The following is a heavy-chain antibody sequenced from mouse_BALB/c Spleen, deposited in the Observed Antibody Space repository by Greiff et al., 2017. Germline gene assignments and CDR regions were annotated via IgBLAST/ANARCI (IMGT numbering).Heavy chain of an antibody. J-gene: IGHJ2*01. D-gene: IGHD1-1*01. CDR3: ARSEGYYGSSYVPFDY. CDR2: ISTYYGDA. CDR1: GYTFTDYA. V-gene: IGHV1S137*01. Sequence: QVQLQQSGAELVRPGVSVKISCKGSGYTFTDYAMHWVKQSHAKSLEWIGVISTYYGDASYNQKFKGKATMTVDKSSSTAYMELARLTSEDSAIYYCARSEGYYGSSYVPFDYWGQGTTLTVSS.